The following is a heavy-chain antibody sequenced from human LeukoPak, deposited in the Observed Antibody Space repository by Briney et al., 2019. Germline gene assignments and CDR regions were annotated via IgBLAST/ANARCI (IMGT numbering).Heavy chain of an antibody. V-gene: IGHV3-23*01. D-gene: IGHD4/OR15-4a*01. Sequence: GGSLRLSCAASGFTFSSCGMSWVRQAPGKGLEWVSAISGSGGSRYYADSVKGRFTISRDNSKNTLYLQMNSLRAEDTAVYYCAKEPTVLTRYFDYWGQGTLVTVSS. CDR1: GFTFSSCG. CDR2: ISGSGGSR. CDR3: AKEPTVLTRYFDY. J-gene: IGHJ4*02.